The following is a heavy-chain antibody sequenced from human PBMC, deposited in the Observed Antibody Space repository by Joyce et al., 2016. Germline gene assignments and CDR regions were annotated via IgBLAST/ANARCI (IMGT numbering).Heavy chain of an antibody. CDR2: IKQDGSEQ. D-gene: IGHD5-18*01. CDR3: ARDRVSGMTWMQTQDVFDI. J-gene: IGHJ3*02. V-gene: IGHV3-7*03. CDR1: GFPFSSYW. Sequence: EVQLVESGGGLVQPGGSLRLSCAASGFPFSSYWMGWVRQAPGKGLECVANIKQDGSEQYYVDSVEGRFTISRDNAKNSLSLQMNSLGAEDTAVYYCARDRVSGMTWMQTQDVFDIWGHGTSVTVSS.